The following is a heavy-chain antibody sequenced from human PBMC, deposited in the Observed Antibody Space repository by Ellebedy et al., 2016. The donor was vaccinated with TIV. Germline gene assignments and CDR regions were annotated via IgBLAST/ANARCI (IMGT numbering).Heavy chain of an antibody. CDR2: IIPIFGTA. J-gene: IGHJ3*02. D-gene: IGHD1-26*01. CDR3: ARVVGATWAEEDAFDI. Sequence: SVKVSXXASGGTFSSYAISWVRQAPGQGLEWMGGIIPIFGTANYAQKFQGRVTITADESTSTAYMELSSLRSEDTAVYYCARVVGATWAEEDAFDIWGQGTMVTVSS. V-gene: IGHV1-69*13. CDR1: GGTFSSYA.